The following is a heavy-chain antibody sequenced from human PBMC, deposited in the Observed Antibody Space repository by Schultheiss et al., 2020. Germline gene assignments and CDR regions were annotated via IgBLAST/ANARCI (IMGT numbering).Heavy chain of an antibody. CDR2: IKQDGSEK. CDR1: GFTVTNNY. CDR3: AKDGRSWVDYYYGMDV. V-gene: IGHV3-7*01. Sequence: GGSLRLSCAASGFTVTNNYVTWVRQVPGKGLEWVANIKQDGSEKYYVDSLKGRFTISRDNAKNSLYLQMNSLRAEDTAVYYCAKDGRSWVDYYYGMDVWGQGTTVTGS. D-gene: IGHD6-13*01. J-gene: IGHJ6*02.